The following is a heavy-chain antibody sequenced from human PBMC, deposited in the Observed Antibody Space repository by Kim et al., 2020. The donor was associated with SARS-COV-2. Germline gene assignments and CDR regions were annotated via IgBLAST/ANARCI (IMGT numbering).Heavy chain of an antibody. D-gene: IGHD4-17*01. CDR2: IYYSGST. V-gene: IGHV4-31*03. J-gene: IGHJ4*02. Sequence: SETLSLTCTVSGGSISSGGYYWSWIRQHPGKGLEWIGYIYYSGSTYYNPSLKSRVTISVDTSKNQFSLKLSSVTAADTAVYYCARDRYGDYGYWGQGTLVTVSS. CDR1: GGSISSGGYY. CDR3: ARDRYGDYGY.